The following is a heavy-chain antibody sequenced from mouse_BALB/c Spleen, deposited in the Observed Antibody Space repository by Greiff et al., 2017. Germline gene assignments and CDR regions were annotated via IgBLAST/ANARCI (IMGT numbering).Heavy chain of an antibody. CDR3: ATYDFRYFDV. J-gene: IGHJ1*01. V-gene: IGHV5-9-4*01. CDR2: ISSGGSYT. D-gene: IGHD2-4*01. CDR1: GFTFSSYA. Sequence: EVKLVESGGGLVKPGGSLKLSCAASGFTFSSYAMSWVRQSPEKRLEWVAEISSGGSYTYYPDTVTGRFTISRDNAKNTLYLEMSSLRSEDTAMYYCATYDFRYFDVWGAGTTVTVSS.